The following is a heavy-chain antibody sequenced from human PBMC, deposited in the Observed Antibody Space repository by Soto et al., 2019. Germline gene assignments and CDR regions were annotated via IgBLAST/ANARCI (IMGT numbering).Heavy chain of an antibody. D-gene: IGHD1-20*01. V-gene: IGHV3-21*01. CDR1: GFTLSSYT. Sequence: GGSLRLSCAASGFTLSSYTMNWVRQAPGKGLQWVSSIDGSSNYRYYADSLRGRFTISRDNAKNSLYLEMSSLRAEDTATYYCARHGWITVTGDGFDSWGQGTVVTVSS. CDR2: IDGSSNYR. CDR3: ARHGWITVTGDGFDS. J-gene: IGHJ3*02.